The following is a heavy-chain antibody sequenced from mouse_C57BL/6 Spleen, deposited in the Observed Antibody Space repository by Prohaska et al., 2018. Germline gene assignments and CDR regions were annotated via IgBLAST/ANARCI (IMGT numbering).Heavy chain of an antibody. V-gene: IGHV1-76*01. CDR3: ARYDGYYVGFAY. CDR1: GYTFTDYY. CDR2: IYPGSGNT. Sequence: QVQLKQSGAELVRPGASLKLSCTASGYTFTDYYITLLTQRPGQGLEWIARIYPGSGNTYYNEKFKGKATLTAEKSSSTAYMQLSSLTSEDSAVYFCARYDGYYVGFAYWGQGTLVTVSA. D-gene: IGHD2-3*01. J-gene: IGHJ3*01.